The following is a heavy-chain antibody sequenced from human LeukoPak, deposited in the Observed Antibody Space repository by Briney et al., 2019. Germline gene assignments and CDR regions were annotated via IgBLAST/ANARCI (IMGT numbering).Heavy chain of an antibody. J-gene: IGHJ4*02. D-gene: IGHD6-6*01. CDR1: GFTFSSYS. CDR3: ARDRTSVLAARLFDY. Sequence: PGGSLRLSCAASGFTFSSYSMNWVRQAPGKWLEWVSSISSSSSYIYYADSVKGRFTISRDNAKNSLYLQMNSLRAEDTAVYYCARDRTSVLAARLFDYWGQGTLVTVSS. CDR2: ISSSSSYI. V-gene: IGHV3-21*01.